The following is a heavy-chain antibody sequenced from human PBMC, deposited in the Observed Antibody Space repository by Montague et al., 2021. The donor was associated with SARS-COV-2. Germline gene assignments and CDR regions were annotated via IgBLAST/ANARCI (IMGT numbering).Heavy chain of an antibody. D-gene: IGHD1-14*01. CDR2: IYTLGST. CDR3: ARSPYRTTYLNGMDV. J-gene: IGHJ6*02. V-gene: IGHV4-61*09. Sequence: TLSLTCTVSGDSISGGDYYWSWVRQPAGKGLEWIGYIYTLGSTSYNPSLKSRVTISMDTSKNQLSLKLSSVTAADTAVYFCARSPYRTTYLNGMDVWGQGTTVTVSS. CDR1: GDSISGGDYY.